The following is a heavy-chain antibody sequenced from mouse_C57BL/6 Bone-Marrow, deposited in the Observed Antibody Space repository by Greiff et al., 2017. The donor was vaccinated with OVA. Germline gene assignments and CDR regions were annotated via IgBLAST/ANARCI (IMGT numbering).Heavy chain of an antibody. CDR3: ARNLYGDYSNFAY. D-gene: IGHD2-5*01. J-gene: IGHJ3*01. CDR1: GFSLTSYG. Sequence: VKLQESGPGLVQPSQSLSITCTVSGFSLTSYGVHWVRQSPGKGLEWLGVIWSGGSTDYNAAFISRLSISKDNSKSQVFFKMNSLQADDTAIYYCARNLYGDYSNFAYWGQGTLVAVSA. V-gene: IGHV2-2*01. CDR2: IWSGGST.